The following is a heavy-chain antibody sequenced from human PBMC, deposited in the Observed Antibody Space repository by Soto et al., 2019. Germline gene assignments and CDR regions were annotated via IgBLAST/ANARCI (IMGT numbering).Heavy chain of an antibody. J-gene: IGHJ1*01. D-gene: IGHD1-1*01. V-gene: IGHV4-30-4*01. Sequence: SATLSLTCTVSGGSNSGDYYWNWIRQSPVKGLECIGYVYHTGSTYHNPSLKSRVSISVDMSNNQFSLKLGSVTAADTSVYFCAREPSDITGNRNVSWGQGIPDNVSS. CDR3: AREPSDITGNRNVS. CDR1: GGSNSGDYY. CDR2: VYHTGST.